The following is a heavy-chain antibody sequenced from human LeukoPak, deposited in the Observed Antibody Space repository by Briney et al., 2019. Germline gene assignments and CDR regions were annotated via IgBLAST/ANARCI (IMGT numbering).Heavy chain of an antibody. J-gene: IGHJ4*02. D-gene: IGHD3-10*01. Sequence: SETLSLTCAVYGGSFSGYYWSWIRQPPGKGLEWIGEINHSGSTNYNPSLKSRVTISVDTSKNQFSLKLSSVTAADTAVYYCARDRHMVRGVIINKGDYWGQGTLVTVSS. CDR2: INHSGST. CDR3: ARDRHMVRGVIINKGDY. V-gene: IGHV4-34*01. CDR1: GGSFSGYY.